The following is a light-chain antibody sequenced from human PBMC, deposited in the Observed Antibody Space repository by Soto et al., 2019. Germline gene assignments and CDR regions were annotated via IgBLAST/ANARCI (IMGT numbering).Light chain of an antibody. J-gene: IGKJ1*01. CDR1: QSVRSN. CDR3: QQYNEWPLT. CDR2: GAF. Sequence: TPSPSILSLSPRARATLSSRASQSVRSNLAWYPQKPGQAPSLLIYGAFTRATGIPTRFSGTGSGTEFTLTISSLQSEDFALYYCQQYNEWPLTVGQGTKVEI. V-gene: IGKV3-15*01.